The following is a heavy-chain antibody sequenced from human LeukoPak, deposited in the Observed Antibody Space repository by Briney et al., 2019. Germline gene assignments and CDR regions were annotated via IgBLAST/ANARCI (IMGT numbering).Heavy chain of an antibody. Sequence: TGGSLRLSCAASGFTFSSYGMHWVRQAPGKGLEWVAVISYDGSNKYYADSVKGRFTISRDNSKNTLYLQMNSLRAEDTAVYYCAKDITIFGVVIIPYDAFDIWGQGTMVTVSS. CDR3: AKDITIFGVVIIPYDAFDI. CDR2: ISYDGSNK. V-gene: IGHV3-30*18. CDR1: GFTFSSYG. D-gene: IGHD3-3*01. J-gene: IGHJ3*02.